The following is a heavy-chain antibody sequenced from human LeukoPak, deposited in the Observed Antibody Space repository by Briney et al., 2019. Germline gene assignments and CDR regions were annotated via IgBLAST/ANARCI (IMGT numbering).Heavy chain of an antibody. J-gene: IGHJ4*02. CDR3: ARSFYDILIGYYQYFDY. V-gene: IGHV3-66*01. CDR1: GLSVSSNY. Sequence: PGGSLRLSCVASGLSVSSNYMSWVRQDPGKGLEWVSVIYRDGSSYYAESVKGRFTISRDNSKNTLYIQMNSLRAEDTAVYYCARSFYDILIGYYQYFDYWGQGTLVTVSS. CDR2: IYRDGSS. D-gene: IGHD3-9*01.